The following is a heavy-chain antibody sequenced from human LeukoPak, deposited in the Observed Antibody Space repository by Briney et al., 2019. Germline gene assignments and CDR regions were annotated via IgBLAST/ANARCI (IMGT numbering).Heavy chain of an antibody. V-gene: IGHV3-23*01. J-gene: IGHJ4*02. CDR1: GFTFSSYA. CDR2: ISASGGSI. Sequence: GGSLRLSCAASGFTFSSYAMSWGRQATGKGLEWVSAISASGGSIYYADSVKGRFTISRDNSKNTLYLQMNSLRAEDMALYYCAKGRGLSYDYGVDYWGQGTLVTVSS. CDR3: AKGRGLSYDYGVDY. D-gene: IGHD4-17*01.